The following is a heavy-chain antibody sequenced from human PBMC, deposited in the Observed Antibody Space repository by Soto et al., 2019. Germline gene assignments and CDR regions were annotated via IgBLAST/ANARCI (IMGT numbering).Heavy chain of an antibody. D-gene: IGHD1-7*01. Sequence: PGGSLRLSCAASGFIFSSFGMHLVRQAPGKGLEWVGLIWYDGSRKYYADSVKGRFTISRDNSKNTLYLQMNSLRAEDTAVYYCTTDRGITELVIFASWGLGTLVTVSS. V-gene: IGHV3-30*02. CDR3: TTDRGITELVIFAS. J-gene: IGHJ4*02. CDR1: GFIFSSFG. CDR2: IWYDGSRK.